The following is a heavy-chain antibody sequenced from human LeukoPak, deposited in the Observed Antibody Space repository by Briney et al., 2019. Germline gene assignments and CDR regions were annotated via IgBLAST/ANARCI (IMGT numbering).Heavy chain of an antibody. Sequence: ASVKVSCKASGYTFSSYGISWVRQAPGQGLQWMGWISTYNGNTNYAQKLQGRVTMTTDTSTSTAYMELRSLRSDDTAVYYCARQNSCSSTSCYSPWFDPWGQGTLVTVSS. CDR3: ARQNSCSSTSCYSPWFDP. V-gene: IGHV1-18*01. CDR2: ISTYNGNT. D-gene: IGHD2-2*01. CDR1: GYTFSSYG. J-gene: IGHJ5*02.